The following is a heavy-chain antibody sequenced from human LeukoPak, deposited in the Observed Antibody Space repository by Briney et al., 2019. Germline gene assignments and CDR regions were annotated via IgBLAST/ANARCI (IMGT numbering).Heavy chain of an antibody. CDR3: AAAMATHYFDY. CDR2: IWYDGSNK. D-gene: IGHD5-24*01. V-gene: IGHV3-33*01. J-gene: IGHJ4*02. CDR1: GFTFSSYG. Sequence: GRSLRLSCAASGFTFSSYGMHWVRQAPGKGLEWVAVIWYDGSNKYYADSVKGRFTISRDNSKNTLYLQMNSLRAEDTAVYYCAAAMATHYFDYWGQGTLVTVSS.